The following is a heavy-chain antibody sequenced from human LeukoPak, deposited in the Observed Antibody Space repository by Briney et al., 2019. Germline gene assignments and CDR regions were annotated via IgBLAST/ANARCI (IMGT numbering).Heavy chain of an antibody. Sequence: GASLRISCKGSGYSFTSYWISWVRQMLGKGLEWMGRIDPSGSYTNYSTSFQGHVTISADKSISTAYLQWSSLKASDTAMYYFARHHPLTYCSSTSCPVDAFDIWGQGTMVTVSS. CDR2: IDPSGSYT. CDR1: GYSFTSYW. V-gene: IGHV5-10-1*01. CDR3: ARHHPLTYCSSTSCPVDAFDI. D-gene: IGHD2-2*01. J-gene: IGHJ3*02.